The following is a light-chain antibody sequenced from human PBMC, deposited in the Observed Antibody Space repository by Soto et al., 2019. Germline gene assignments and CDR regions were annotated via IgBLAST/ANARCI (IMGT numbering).Light chain of an antibody. J-gene: IGLJ1*01. V-gene: IGLV2-11*01. CDR2: DVT. CDR3: CSYAGSYTFV. CDR1: SSDVGVYNY. Sequence: SVLAQPRSVSGSPGQSVTISCTGTSSDVGVYNYVSWYQQHPGKAPKLMIYDVTKRPSGVPDRFSGSKSANTASLTISGLKAEDEADYYCCSYAGSYTFVFGTGTKVTAL.